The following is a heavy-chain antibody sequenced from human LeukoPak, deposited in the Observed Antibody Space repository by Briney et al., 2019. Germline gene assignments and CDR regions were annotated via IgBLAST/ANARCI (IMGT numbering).Heavy chain of an antibody. J-gene: IGHJ4*02. CDR3: ARGPASYPGFLFDY. CDR1: GYTFTSYD. V-gene: IGHV1-8*01. D-gene: IGHD1-26*01. CDR2: MNPNSGNT. Sequence: ASVKVSCKASGYTFTSYDINWVRQATGQALEWMGWMNPNSGNTGYAQKFQGRVTMTRNTSISTAYMELSSLRSEDTAVYYCARGPASYPGFLFDYWGQGTLVTVSS.